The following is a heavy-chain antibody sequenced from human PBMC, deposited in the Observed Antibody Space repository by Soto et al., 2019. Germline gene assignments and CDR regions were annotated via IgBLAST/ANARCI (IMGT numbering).Heavy chain of an antibody. D-gene: IGHD3-10*01. V-gene: IGHV3-74*01. CDR2: IKTDGSST. J-gene: IGHJ4*02. CDR1: GFSFSSYW. Sequence: EVQLVESGGGLVQPGGSLRLSCAASGFSFSSYWIHWVRQAPGKGLVWVSRIKTDGSSTDYADSVKGRYTIARDNSKNTLYLQMISLSAEETAVYYCAKREGTTYGLCNWGQGTLVTFSS. CDR3: AKREGTTYGLCN.